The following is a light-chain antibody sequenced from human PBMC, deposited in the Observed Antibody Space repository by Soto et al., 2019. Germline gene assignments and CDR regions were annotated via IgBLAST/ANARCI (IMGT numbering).Light chain of an antibody. CDR1: QGISNY. Sequence: DIQMTQSPSSLSASVGDRVTITCRASQGISNYLAWYQQKPGKDPKLLIYAASTLQSGVPSRFSGSGSGTDFTLTISSLQPEDVSTYYCQKYNSAPPFTFGTGTKVDIK. CDR2: AAS. CDR3: QKYNSAPPFT. V-gene: IGKV1-27*01. J-gene: IGKJ3*01.